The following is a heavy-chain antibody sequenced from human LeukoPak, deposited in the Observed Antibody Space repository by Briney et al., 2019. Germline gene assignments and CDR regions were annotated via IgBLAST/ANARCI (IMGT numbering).Heavy chain of an antibody. J-gene: IGHJ4*02. Sequence: GGSLRLSREVSGITFSYYWMHWVRQTPGKGLVWVSHINTDGTTTSYADSVKGRFTISRDNAKKTLYLEMNSLRVEDTAIYYCLRSDNYGNWGYWGQGTLVTVSS. CDR1: GITFSYYW. V-gene: IGHV3-74*01. CDR2: INTDGTTT. D-gene: IGHD3-16*01. CDR3: LRSDNYGNWGY.